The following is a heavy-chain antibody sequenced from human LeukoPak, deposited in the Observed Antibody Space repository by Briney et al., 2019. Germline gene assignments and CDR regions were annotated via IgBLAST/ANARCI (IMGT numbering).Heavy chain of an antibody. CDR1: GFTFSGSA. V-gene: IGHV3-73*01. CDR2: IRSKANSYAT. D-gene: IGHD3-22*01. Sequence: GGSLRLSCAASGFTFSGSAMHWVRQASGKGLEWVGRIRSKANSYATAYAASVKGRFTISRDDSKNTACLQMNSLKTEDTAVYYCTRWESMNYYDSSGYYRDYWGQGTLVTVSS. J-gene: IGHJ4*02. CDR3: TRWESMNYYDSSGYYRDY.